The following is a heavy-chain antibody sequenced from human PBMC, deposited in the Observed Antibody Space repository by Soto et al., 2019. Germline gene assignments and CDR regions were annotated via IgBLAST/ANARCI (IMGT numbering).Heavy chain of an antibody. CDR2: TNSDGSDT. CDR3: ARDRGWSLFGY. D-gene: IGHD6-19*01. J-gene: IGHJ4*02. V-gene: IGHV3-74*01. CDR1: GFTFSSYW. Sequence: EVQLVESGGGLVQPGGSLRLSCEASGFTFSSYWMYWVRQAPGKGLVWVSRTNSDGSDTSYADSVKGRFTISRDNAKNTLYLRMNSLRAEDTAVYYCARDRGWSLFGYWGQGTLVTVSS.